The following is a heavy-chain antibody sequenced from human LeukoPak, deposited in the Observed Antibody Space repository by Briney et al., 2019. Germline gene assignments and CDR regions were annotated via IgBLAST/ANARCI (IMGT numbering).Heavy chain of an antibody. J-gene: IGHJ6*02. D-gene: IGHD5-18*01. Sequence: GGSLRLSCAASGFTFTSYGIHWVRQAPGKGLEWVAVISYDGSNRYYADSVKGRFTISRDNSKNTLYLQMNSLRVEDTAVYYCAKIEETWIQLWPPGDGVDVWGQGTTVTVSS. CDR2: ISYDGSNR. V-gene: IGHV3-30*18. CDR3: AKIEETWIQLWPPGDGVDV. CDR1: GFTFTSYG.